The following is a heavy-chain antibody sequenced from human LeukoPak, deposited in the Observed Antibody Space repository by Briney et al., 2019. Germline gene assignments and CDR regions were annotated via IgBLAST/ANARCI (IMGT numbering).Heavy chain of an antibody. CDR3: AKGLRTGVGPYMGYHYYMDV. J-gene: IGHJ6*03. CDR1: GFTFSDFG. V-gene: IGHV3-23*01. CDR2: ISGSGNSI. D-gene: IGHD3-16*01. Sequence: GGSQRLSCAASGFTFSDFGMSWVRQAPGKGLEWVSVISGSGNSIYYADSVKGQFTISRDTSKNMLYLQMNSLRDEDTGVYFCAKGLRTGVGPYMGYHYYMDVWGKGATVTVSS.